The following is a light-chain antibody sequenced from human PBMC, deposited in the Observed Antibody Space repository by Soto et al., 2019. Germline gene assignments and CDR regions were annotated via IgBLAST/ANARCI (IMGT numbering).Light chain of an antibody. CDR1: QSVGSSY. Sequence: EIALTQSPGTLSLSPGESATLSCRASQSVGSSYLAWYQQKPGQAPRLLIYGTSSRATGIPDRFRGSGSGTDFTLTISRLEPEDFAMYYCQQFGSSLLTFGQGTKVEIK. J-gene: IGKJ4*01. CDR3: QQFGSSLLT. CDR2: GTS. V-gene: IGKV3-20*01.